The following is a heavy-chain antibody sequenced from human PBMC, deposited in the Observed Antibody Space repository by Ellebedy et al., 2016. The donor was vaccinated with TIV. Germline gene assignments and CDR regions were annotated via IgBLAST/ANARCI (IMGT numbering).Heavy chain of an antibody. Sequence: GESLKIPCAASGFTFYRNAMHWVRRAPGKGLEWLAVISSDGNNKFYADSVKGRFTVSRDNSKTTLFVEMTSLRVEDTGVYYCARYGVGSGLDYWGQGTLVTVSS. D-gene: IGHD6-19*01. CDR3: ARYGVGSGLDY. J-gene: IGHJ4*02. CDR1: GFTFYRNA. CDR2: ISSDGNNK. V-gene: IGHV3-30-3*01.